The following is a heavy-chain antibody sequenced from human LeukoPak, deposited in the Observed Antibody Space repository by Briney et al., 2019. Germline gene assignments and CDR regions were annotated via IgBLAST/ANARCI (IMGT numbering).Heavy chain of an antibody. CDR1: GFTFDDYA. CDR3: AREGPRVGSDY. CDR2: ISWNSGSI. Sequence: GGSLRLSCAASGFTFDDYAMHWVRQAPGKGLEWVSGISWNSGSIGYVVSVKGRFTISRDNAKNSLYLQVNSLRAEDTAVYYCAREGPRVGSDYWGQGTLVTVSS. J-gene: IGHJ4*02. D-gene: IGHD1-26*01. V-gene: IGHV3-9*01.